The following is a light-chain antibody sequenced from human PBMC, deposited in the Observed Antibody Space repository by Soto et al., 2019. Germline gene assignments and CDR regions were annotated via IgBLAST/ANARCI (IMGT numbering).Light chain of an antibody. Sequence: VLTHSPATLAVSPGERATLSGRASQSVSRKLAWYQQTRGQAPRLLMYGASTRATGVPARFSGSGSGTEFTLTISNLQSEDFAVYHCQQYDKWPRTFGQGTKVDIK. CDR1: QSVSRK. CDR2: GAS. J-gene: IGKJ1*01. CDR3: QQYDKWPRT. V-gene: IGKV3-15*01.